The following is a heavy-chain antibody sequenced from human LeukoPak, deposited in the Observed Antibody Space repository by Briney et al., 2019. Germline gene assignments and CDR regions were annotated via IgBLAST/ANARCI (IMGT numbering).Heavy chain of an antibody. Sequence: PGGSLRLSCAASGFTFSSYAMHWVRQAPGKGLEWVAVISYDGSNKYYADSVKGRFTISRDNSKNALYLQMNSLRAEDTAVYYCARGVAAEAFDIWGQGTMVTVSS. V-gene: IGHV3-30*04. CDR3: ARGVAAEAFDI. CDR2: ISYDGSNK. CDR1: GFTFSSYA. J-gene: IGHJ3*02. D-gene: IGHD2-15*01.